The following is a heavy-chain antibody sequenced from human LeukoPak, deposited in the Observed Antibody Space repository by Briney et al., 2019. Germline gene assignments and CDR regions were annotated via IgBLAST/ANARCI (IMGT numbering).Heavy chain of an antibody. J-gene: IGHJ4*02. CDR1: GGSISSYY. CDR2: IDHSGST. CDR3: ARLKATVSIHAYFDS. Sequence: SETLSLTCTVSGGSISSYYWTWIRQPPGKGLEWIGYIDHSGSTNYNPSLKSRVSISSDTSKNQFSLELSSVTAADTAVYYCARLKATVSIHAYFDSWGQGTLVTVSS. V-gene: IGHV4-59*01. D-gene: IGHD4-17*01.